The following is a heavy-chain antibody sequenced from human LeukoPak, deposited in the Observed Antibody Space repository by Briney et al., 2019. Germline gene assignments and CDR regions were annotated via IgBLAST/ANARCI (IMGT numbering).Heavy chain of an antibody. CDR3: AKMGGGGIYYYYYGMDV. V-gene: IGHV3-9*01. D-gene: IGHD3-16*01. CDR2: ISWNRGSI. J-gene: IGHJ6*02. CDR1: GFTFDDYA. Sequence: GGSLRLSCAASGFTFDDYAMHWVRQAPGKGLEWVSGISWNRGSIGYADSVKGRFTISRDNAKNSLYLQMNSLRAEDTALYYCAKMGGGGIYYYYYGMDVWGQGTTVTVSS.